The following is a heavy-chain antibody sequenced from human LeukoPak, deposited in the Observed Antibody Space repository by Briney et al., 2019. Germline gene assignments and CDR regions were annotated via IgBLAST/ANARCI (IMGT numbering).Heavy chain of an antibody. D-gene: IGHD5-18*01. V-gene: IGHV3-23*01. CDR2: VSAGGIT. J-gene: IGHJ4*02. CDR1: GFTFDNYA. CDR3: AREGETAMVPDY. Sequence: GGSLRLSCAASGFTFDNYAMSWVRQVPGKGLEWVSAVSAGGITHYGDSVRGRFTVSRDNAKNSLYLQMNSLRAEDTAVYYCAREGETAMVPDYWGQGTLVTVSS.